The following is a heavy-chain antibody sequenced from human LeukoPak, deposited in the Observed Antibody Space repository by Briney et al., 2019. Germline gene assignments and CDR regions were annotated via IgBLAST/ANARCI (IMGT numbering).Heavy chain of an antibody. CDR2: IYYSGTT. J-gene: IGHJ6*02. D-gene: IGHD4-17*01. V-gene: IGHV4-59*01. Sequence: SDTLSLTCTVSGGSISTYYWSWIRQPPGQELEWIGYIYYSGTTNYNPSLKSRVSISVDTSKNQFSLKLSSVTAADTAVYYCAREDPQTTVPEGLDVWGQGTTVTVSS. CDR1: GGSISTYY. CDR3: AREDPQTTVPEGLDV.